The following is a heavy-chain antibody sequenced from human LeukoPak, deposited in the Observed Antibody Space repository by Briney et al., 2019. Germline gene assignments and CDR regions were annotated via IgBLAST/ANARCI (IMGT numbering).Heavy chain of an antibody. Sequence: SETLSLTCTVSGGSISSGGYYWSWIRQPPGKGLEWIGYIYHSGSTYYNPSLKSRVTISVDRSKNQFSLKLSSVTAADTAVYYCARGREVVIALGWFDPWGQGTLVTVSS. D-gene: IGHD2-21*01. J-gene: IGHJ5*02. CDR3: ARGREVVIALGWFDP. CDR1: GGSISSGGYY. CDR2: IYHSGST. V-gene: IGHV4-30-2*01.